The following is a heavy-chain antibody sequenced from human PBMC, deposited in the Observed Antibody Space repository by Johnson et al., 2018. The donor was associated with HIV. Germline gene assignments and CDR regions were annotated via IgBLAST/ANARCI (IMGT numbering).Heavy chain of an antibody. J-gene: IGHJ3*01. D-gene: IGHD1-1*01. Sequence: VQLMESGGGLIQPGGSLRLSCAASGFTVSSKYMSWVRQAPGKGLEWVSIIYSGGSTYYADSVQGRFTISRDNSKNTLYLQMNSLRAEDTAVYYCASSSLRNEGGWGAFDVWGQGTMVTVSS. CDR2: IYSGGST. CDR3: ASSSLRNEGGWGAFDV. V-gene: IGHV3-53*01. CDR1: GFTVSSKY.